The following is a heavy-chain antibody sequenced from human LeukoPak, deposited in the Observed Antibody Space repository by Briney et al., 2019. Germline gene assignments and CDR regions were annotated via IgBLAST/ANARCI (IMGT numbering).Heavy chain of an antibody. D-gene: IGHD3-3*01. V-gene: IGHV4-4*09. CDR3: ARTEWLLNAFDI. CDR1: GGSISSYY. CDR2: IHTSGST. Sequence: SETLSLTCTVSGGSISSYYWSWIRQPPGKGLEWIGYIHTSGSTNYNPSLKSRLTISVDTSKNQFSLKLSSVTAADTAVYYCARTEWLLNAFDIWGLGTMVTVSS. J-gene: IGHJ3*02.